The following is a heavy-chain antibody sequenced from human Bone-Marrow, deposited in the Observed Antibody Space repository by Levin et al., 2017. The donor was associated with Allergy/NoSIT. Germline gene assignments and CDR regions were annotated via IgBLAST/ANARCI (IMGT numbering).Heavy chain of an antibody. J-gene: IGHJ4*02. V-gene: IGHV4-39*07. D-gene: IGHD6-19*01. CDR3: ASGAIAVAALWLNY. CDR2: IYYSGST. CDR1: GGSISSSSYY. Sequence: SETLSLTCTVSGGSISSSSYYLGWIRQPPGKGLEWIGSIYYSGSTYYNPSLKSRVTISVDTSKNQFSLKLSSVTAADTAVYYCASGAIAVAALWLNYWGQGTLVTVSS.